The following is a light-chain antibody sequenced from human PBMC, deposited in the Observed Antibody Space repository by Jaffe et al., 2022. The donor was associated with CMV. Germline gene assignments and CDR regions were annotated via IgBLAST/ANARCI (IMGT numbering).Light chain of an antibody. CDR1: QSVSSN. J-gene: IGKJ3*01. CDR3: QQYNNWPDGFT. V-gene: IGKV3-15*01. CDR2: DAS. Sequence: EIVMTQSPATLSVSPGERATLSCRAGQSVSSNLAWYQHKPGQAPRLLIYDASTRATGIPARFSGSGSGTEFTLTISSLQSEDFAVYFCQQYNNWPDGFTFGPGTRVDIK.